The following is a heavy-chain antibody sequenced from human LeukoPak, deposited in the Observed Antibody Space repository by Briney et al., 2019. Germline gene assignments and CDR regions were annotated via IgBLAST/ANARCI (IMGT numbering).Heavy chain of an antibody. J-gene: IGHJ3*02. CDR2: ISSSSSYI. CDR3: ASGQWELDDAFDI. CDR1: GFTFSSYT. V-gene: IGHV3-21*01. Sequence: GGSLRLSCAASGFTFSSYTMNWVRQAPGKGLEWVSSISSSSSYIYYADSVRGRFTISRDNAKNSLYLQMNSLRAEDTAVYYCASGQWELDDAFDIWGQGTMVTVSS. D-gene: IGHD1-26*01.